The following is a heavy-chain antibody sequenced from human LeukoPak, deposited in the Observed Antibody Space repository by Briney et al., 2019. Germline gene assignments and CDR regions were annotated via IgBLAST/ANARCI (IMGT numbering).Heavy chain of an antibody. D-gene: IGHD1-1*01. V-gene: IGHV3-23*01. CDR1: GFTFSNAW. CDR2: ISGSGSNT. Sequence: PRGTLRLSCAASGFTFSNAWMNWVRQAPGKGLEWVSVISGSGSNTDYADSVKGRFTISRDNSKNTLSLQMNSLRAEDTAIYYCAKLVGTGRTPTDYWGQGTLVTVSS. CDR3: AKLVGTGRTPTDY. J-gene: IGHJ4*02.